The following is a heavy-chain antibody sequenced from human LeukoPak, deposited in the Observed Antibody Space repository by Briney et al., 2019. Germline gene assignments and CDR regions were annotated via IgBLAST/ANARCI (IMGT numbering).Heavy chain of an antibody. J-gene: IGHJ6*02. CDR3: ARDEWRSELAHYYYYGMDV. D-gene: IGHD1-26*01. Sequence: GGSLRLSCAASGFTFSSYWMHWVRQAPGQGLVWVSRINSDGRSTSYADSVKGRFTISRDNAKNTLYLQMNSLRAEDTAVYYCARDEWRSELAHYYYYGMDVWGQGTTVTVSS. CDR2: INSDGRST. V-gene: IGHV3-74*01. CDR1: GFTFSSYW.